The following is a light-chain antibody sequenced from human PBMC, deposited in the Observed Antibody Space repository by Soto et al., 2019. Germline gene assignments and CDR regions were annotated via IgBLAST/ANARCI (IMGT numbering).Light chain of an antibody. CDR2: DIS. Sequence: QSALTQPRSVSGSPGQSLTISCTGASGDVGSYNYVSWYQQYPGKTPKLSIYDISRRPSGVPDRFSGSKSGNTAYLSISGLQAADEADYYCCSYAGYNMLVFGGGTQLTVL. V-gene: IGLV2-11*01. J-gene: IGLJ2*01. CDR3: CSYAGYNMLV. CDR1: SGDVGSYNY.